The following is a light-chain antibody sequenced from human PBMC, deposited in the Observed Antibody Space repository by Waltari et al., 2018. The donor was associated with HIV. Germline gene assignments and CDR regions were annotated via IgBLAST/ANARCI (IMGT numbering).Light chain of an antibody. V-gene: IGKV1-33*01. CDR2: DAS. CDR1: QDISNF. J-gene: IGKJ2*01. Sequence: IQMTHSPSSLSASVGDRDTITCQRSQDISNFLKWYQQKPGKAPKLLIYDASNLEAGVASRFSGSGAGTDFTFTSSSLQPEDIATYYCQQYDNLPMYTFGPGTKLEI. CDR3: QQYDNLPMYT.